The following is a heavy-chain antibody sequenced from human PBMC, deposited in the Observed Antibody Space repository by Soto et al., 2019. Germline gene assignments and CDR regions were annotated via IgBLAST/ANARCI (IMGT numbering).Heavy chain of an antibody. Sequence: PSETLSLTCTVSGGSISGDYYWNWIRQAPGKGLEWIGYVYHTGSTYHNPSLKSRGSISVDTSKNQFSLKLTSVTAADTAVYFCAREHYDTSGKRIDSWGQGIPVTVSS. CDR3: AREHYDTSGKRIDS. V-gene: IGHV4-30-4*01. CDR1: GGSISGDYY. CDR2: VYHTGST. D-gene: IGHD3-22*01. J-gene: IGHJ5*01.